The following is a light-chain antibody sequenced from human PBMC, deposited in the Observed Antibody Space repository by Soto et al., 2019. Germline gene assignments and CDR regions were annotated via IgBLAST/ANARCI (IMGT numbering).Light chain of an antibody. J-gene: IGKJ1*01. Sequence: EIVMTQSPATLSVSPGEGATLSCRASRSLSNNLAWFQQEPGQAPRLLIYGASTRATGIPDRFIGSGSGTEFTLTISSLQSEDFAVYYCQQYDNWPRTFGQGTKVEIK. CDR2: GAS. V-gene: IGKV3-15*01. CDR1: RSLSNN. CDR3: QQYDNWPRT.